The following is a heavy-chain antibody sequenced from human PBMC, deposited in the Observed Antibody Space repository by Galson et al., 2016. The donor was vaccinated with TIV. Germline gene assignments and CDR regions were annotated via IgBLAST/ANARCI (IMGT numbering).Heavy chain of an antibody. V-gene: IGHV3-23*01. Sequence: SLRLSCAASGFVFRDWSMNWVRQAPGKGLEWVSAISGGGDYTHYADSVKGRFTISRDNSKNTLSLQMNSLGPDDTAIYFCGHNWNYVYWGQGSLVTVSS. D-gene: IGHD1-7*01. CDR3: GHNWNYVY. J-gene: IGHJ4*02. CDR2: ISGGGDYT. CDR1: GFVFRDWS.